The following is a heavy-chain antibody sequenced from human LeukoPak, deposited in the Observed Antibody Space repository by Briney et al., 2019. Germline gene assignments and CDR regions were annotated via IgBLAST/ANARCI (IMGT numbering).Heavy chain of an antibody. Sequence: PGGSLRLSCAASGFTFSSYAMSWVRQAPGKGLEWVANIKQDGSEKYYVDSVKGRFTISRDNAKNSLFLQMDSLGDEDTGFYYCTRGWGSSGPGDLWGQGTLVTVSS. CDR1: GFTFSSYA. D-gene: IGHD6-19*01. CDR2: IKQDGSEK. J-gene: IGHJ5*02. V-gene: IGHV3-7*01. CDR3: TRGWGSSGPGDL.